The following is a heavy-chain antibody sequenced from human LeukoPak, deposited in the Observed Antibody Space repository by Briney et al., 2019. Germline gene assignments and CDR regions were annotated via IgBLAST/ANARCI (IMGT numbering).Heavy chain of an antibody. J-gene: IGHJ6*03. V-gene: IGHV4-4*07. CDR2: IYTSGST. CDR1: GGSISSYY. CDR3: ARDGRSSGWYAGSYYYYMDV. Sequence: PSETLSLTCTVSGGSISSYYWSWIRQPAGKGLEWIGRIYTSGSTNYNPSLKSRVTISVDTSKNQFSLKLSSVTAADTAVYYCARDGRSSGWYAGSYYYYMDVWGKGTTVTISS. D-gene: IGHD6-19*01.